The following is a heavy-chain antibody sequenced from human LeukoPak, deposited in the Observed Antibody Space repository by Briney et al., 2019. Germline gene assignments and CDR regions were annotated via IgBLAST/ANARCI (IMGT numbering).Heavy chain of an antibody. J-gene: IGHJ4*02. V-gene: IGHV3-21*01. D-gene: IGHD6-19*01. Sequence: SGGSLRLSCAASGFTFSDAWMNWVRQAPGKGLEWVSSISSSSSYIYYADSVKGRFTISRDNAKNSLYLQMNSLRAEDTAVYYCARGISGWTGYWGQGTLVTASS. CDR1: GFTFSDAW. CDR3: ARGISGWTGY. CDR2: ISSSSSYI.